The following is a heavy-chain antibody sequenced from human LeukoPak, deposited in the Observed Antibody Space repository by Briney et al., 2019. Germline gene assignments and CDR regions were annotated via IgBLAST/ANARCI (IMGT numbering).Heavy chain of an antibody. J-gene: IGHJ3*02. D-gene: IGHD5-24*01. V-gene: IGHV1-69*13. Sequence: SVKVSCKASGGTFRSYGFSWVRQAPGQGLEWMGGMIPMFGTANYARKFQGRVTITADESTATVYMELSSLRSEDTAVYYCASGVEMATIFAFDIWGQGTMVTVSS. CDR1: GGTFRSYG. CDR3: ASGVEMATIFAFDI. CDR2: MIPMFGTA.